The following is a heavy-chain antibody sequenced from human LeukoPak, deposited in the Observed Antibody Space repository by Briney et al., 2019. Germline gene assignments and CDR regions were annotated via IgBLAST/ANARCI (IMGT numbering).Heavy chain of an antibody. CDR1: GGTFSSYA. D-gene: IGHD6-13*01. CDR3: ARLPRIATHLYYFDY. V-gene: IGHV1-69*13. J-gene: IGHJ4*02. CDR2: SSPIFGTA. Sequence: SVKVSCKASGGTFSSYAISWVRQAPGQGVEGMGGSSPIFGTANYAQKFQGRVTITADESTSTAYMELSSLRSEDTAVYYCARLPRIATHLYYFDYWGQGTLVTVSS.